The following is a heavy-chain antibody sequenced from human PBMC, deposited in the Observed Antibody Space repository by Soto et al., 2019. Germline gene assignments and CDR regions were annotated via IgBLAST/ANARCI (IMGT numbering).Heavy chain of an antibody. CDR1: GYTFTSYG. Sequence: QVHLVQSGAAVKKPGASVKVSCKCSGYTFTSYGITWVRQAPGQGLEWMGWISAHNGNTDYAQKLQGRVTVTRDTSTSTAYMELRSLRSDDTAVYYCARGRYGDYWGQGALVTVSS. CDR3: ARGRYGDY. V-gene: IGHV1-18*01. D-gene: IGHD1-1*01. J-gene: IGHJ4*02. CDR2: ISAHNGNT.